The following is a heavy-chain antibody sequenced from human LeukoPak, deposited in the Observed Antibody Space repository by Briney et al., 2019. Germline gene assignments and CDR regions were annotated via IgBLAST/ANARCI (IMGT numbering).Heavy chain of an antibody. Sequence: SETLSLTCTVSGGSISSYYWRWIRQPPGKGLEWIGYIYHSGSTNYNPSLKSRVTISVDTPKNQFSLKLSSVTAADTAVYYCASVDTAMVSDYWGQGTLVTVSS. V-gene: IGHV4-59*01. CDR2: IYHSGST. CDR1: GGSISSYY. D-gene: IGHD5-18*01. J-gene: IGHJ4*02. CDR3: ASVDTAMVSDY.